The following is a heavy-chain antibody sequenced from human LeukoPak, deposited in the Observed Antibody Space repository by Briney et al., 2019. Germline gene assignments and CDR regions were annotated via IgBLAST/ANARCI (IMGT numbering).Heavy chain of an antibody. CDR3: ARADWNYDDYYYYGMDV. CDR1: GHTFTGYY. Sequence: VASVKVSCRASGHTFTGYYMHWVRQAPGQGLEWMGWINPNSGGTNYEQKFQGRVTMTRDTSISTAYTELSRLRSDDTAVYYCARADWNYDDYYYYGMDVWGQGTTVTVSS. D-gene: IGHD1-7*01. V-gene: IGHV1-2*02. CDR2: INPNSGGT. J-gene: IGHJ6*02.